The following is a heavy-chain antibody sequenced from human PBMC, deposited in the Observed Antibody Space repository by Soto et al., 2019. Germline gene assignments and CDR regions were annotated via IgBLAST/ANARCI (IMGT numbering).Heavy chain of an antibody. CDR1: GFTVSSNY. D-gene: IGHD6-13*01. J-gene: IGHJ4*02. CDR3: AKVRQLAHFDY. CDR2: IYSGGST. Sequence: GGSLRLSCAASGFTVSSNYMSWVRQAPGKGLEWVSVIYSGGSTYYADSVKGRFTISRDNSKNTLYLQMNSLRAEDTAVYYCAKVRQLAHFDYWGQGTLVTVS. V-gene: IGHV3-66*01.